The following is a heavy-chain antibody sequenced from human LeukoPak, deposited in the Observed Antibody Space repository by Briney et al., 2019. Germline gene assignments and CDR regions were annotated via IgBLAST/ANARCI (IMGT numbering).Heavy chain of an antibody. D-gene: IGHD3-16*02. CDR3: ARSDYVWGSYRPVDY. V-gene: IGHV1-69*04. CDR1: GGTSSSYA. Sequence: ASVKVSCKASGGTSSSYAISWVRQAPGQGLEWMGRIIPILGIANYAQKFQGRVTITADKSTSTAYMELSSLRSEDTAVYYCARSDYVWGSYRPVDYWGQGTLVTVSS. CDR2: IIPILGIA. J-gene: IGHJ4*02.